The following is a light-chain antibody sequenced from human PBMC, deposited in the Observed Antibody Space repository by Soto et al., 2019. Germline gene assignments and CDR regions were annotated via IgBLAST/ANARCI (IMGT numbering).Light chain of an antibody. Sequence: EIVMTQSPATLSVSPGEIVTLSCRASQSVGTDLAWYQQKPGQAPRLLIYDASTGATGTPARFSGSGSGTEFALTISSLQSEDFAIYYCQQYSALPPITLGQGTRLEIK. V-gene: IGKV3-15*01. J-gene: IGKJ5*01. CDR1: QSVGTD. CDR2: DAS. CDR3: QQYSALPPIT.